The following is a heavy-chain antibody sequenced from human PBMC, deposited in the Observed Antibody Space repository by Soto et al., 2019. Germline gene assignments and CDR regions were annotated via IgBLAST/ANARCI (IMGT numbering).Heavy chain of an antibody. CDR1: GFTFDDYA. D-gene: IGHD2-21*02. CDR2: ISWNSGSI. Sequence: GGSLRLSCAASGFTFDDYAMHWVRQAPGKGLEWVSGISWNSGSIGYADSVKGRFTISRDNAKNSLYLQMNSLRAEDTALYYCAKDIGVEGGDCYSCSLKGIDYWGQGTLVTVSS. CDR3: AKDIGVEGGDCYSCSLKGIDY. J-gene: IGHJ4*02. V-gene: IGHV3-9*01.